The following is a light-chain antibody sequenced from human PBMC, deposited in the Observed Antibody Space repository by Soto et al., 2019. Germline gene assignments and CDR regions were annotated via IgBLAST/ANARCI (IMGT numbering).Light chain of an antibody. CDR1: QSVASTS. J-gene: IGKJ2*01. CDR3: QLYGDSPPYT. Sequence: EVEWTQSPASLSLSPGESVTLSCGAGQSVASTSIAWYQHRPGLPPRLLVDGASRRATGIPNRFSGGGSHLIISRVEPEDFAVYYCQLYGDSPPYTFGQGTKVEIK. V-gene: IGKV3D-20*01. CDR2: GAS.